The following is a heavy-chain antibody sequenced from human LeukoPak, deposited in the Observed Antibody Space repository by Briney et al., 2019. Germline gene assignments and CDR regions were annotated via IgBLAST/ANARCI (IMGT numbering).Heavy chain of an antibody. CDR3: ARGARKGDDYGGFFDY. V-gene: IGHV3-30*04. Sequence: LSLTCAASGFTFSSYAMHWVRQAPGKGLEWVAVISYDGSYEDYAGSVKGRFTISRDKSKNTLYLQMNSLRPEDTAVYYCARGARKGDDYGGFFDYWGQGTLVTVSS. CDR2: ISYDGSYE. D-gene: IGHD4-23*01. CDR1: GFTFSSYA. J-gene: IGHJ4*02.